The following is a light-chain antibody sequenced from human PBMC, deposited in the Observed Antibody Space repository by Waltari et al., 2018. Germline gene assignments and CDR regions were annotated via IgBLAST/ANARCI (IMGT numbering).Light chain of an antibody. V-gene: IGKV1-39*01. J-gene: IGKJ1*01. CDR2: AAS. Sequence: DIQMTQSPSSLSASVGDRVTNTCRASQSISSYLNWNQQKPGKAPKLLIYAASNLKTGVPSRFSGSGSGTDFTLTISSLQPEDFATYYCQQSYCTPWTFGQGTKVEIK. CDR1: QSISSY. CDR3: QQSYCTPWT.